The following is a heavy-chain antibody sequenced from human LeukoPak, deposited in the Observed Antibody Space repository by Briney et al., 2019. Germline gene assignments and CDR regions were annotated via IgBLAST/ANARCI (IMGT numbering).Heavy chain of an antibody. CDR2: IYYSGST. J-gene: IGHJ4*02. CDR1: GDSISNYY. V-gene: IGHV4-59*12. CDR3: ARDPVVAATTTPY. Sequence: PSETLSLTCAVSGDSISNYYWSWIRQPPGKGLEWIGYIYYSGSTNYNPSLKSRVTISVDTSKNQFSLKLSSVTAADTAVYYCARDPVVAATTTPYWGQGTLVTVSS. D-gene: IGHD2-15*01.